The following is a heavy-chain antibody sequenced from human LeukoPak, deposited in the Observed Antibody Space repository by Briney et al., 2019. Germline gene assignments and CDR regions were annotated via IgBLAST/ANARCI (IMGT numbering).Heavy chain of an antibody. D-gene: IGHD3-9*01. J-gene: IGHJ4*02. V-gene: IGHV1-2*02. CDR2: INPNSDGT. CDR3: ARAPPYNILTGYRLFDY. CDR1: GYTFTSYG. Sequence: GASVKVSCKASGYTFTSYGISWVRQAPGQGLEWMGWINPNSDGTKYTEKFQGRVTMTRDTSISTAYMEVSRLRSDDTAVYYCARAPPYNILTGYRLFDYWGQGTLVTVSP.